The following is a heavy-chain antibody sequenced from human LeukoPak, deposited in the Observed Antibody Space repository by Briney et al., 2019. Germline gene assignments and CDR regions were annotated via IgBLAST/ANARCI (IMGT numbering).Heavy chain of an antibody. Sequence: GGSLRLSCAASGFTFSSYWMSWVRQAPGKGLEWVANIKQDGSEKYYVDSVKGRFTISRDNAKNSLYLQMNSLRAEDTAVYYCARHFITMIVVGDAFDIWGQGTMVTVSS. CDR2: IKQDGSEK. D-gene: IGHD3-22*01. J-gene: IGHJ3*02. CDR1: GFTFSSYW. V-gene: IGHV3-7*01. CDR3: ARHFITMIVVGDAFDI.